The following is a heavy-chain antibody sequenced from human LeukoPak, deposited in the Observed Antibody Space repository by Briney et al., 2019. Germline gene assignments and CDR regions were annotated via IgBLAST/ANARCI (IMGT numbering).Heavy chain of an antibody. V-gene: IGHV1-18*01. Sequence: ASVTVSCKASGYTFTSYGISWVRQAPGHGLEWMLWLRAYNGNTNYAQKLQARVTMTTDTSTSTAYMELRSLRSDATAAYYSARVIFFPSTSCHLRPRYVSFHWGQATLVTVSS. D-gene: IGHD2-2*01. CDR1: GYTFTSYG. J-gene: IGHJ1*01. CDR3: ARVIFFPSTSCHLRPRYVSFH. CDR2: LRAYNGNT.